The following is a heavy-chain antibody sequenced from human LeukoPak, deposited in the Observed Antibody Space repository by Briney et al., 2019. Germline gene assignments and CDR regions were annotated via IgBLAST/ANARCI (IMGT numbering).Heavy chain of an antibody. CDR1: GGSFSGYS. Sequence: SETLSLTCAVYGGSFSGYSWSWIRQPPGKGLEWIGEINHSGSTNYNPSLKSRVTISIDTSKNQFSLKLSSVTAADTAVYYCASPYCTNGVCYGYFDYRGQGTLVTVSS. J-gene: IGHJ4*02. CDR2: INHSGST. V-gene: IGHV4-34*01. CDR3: ASPYCTNGVCYGYFDY. D-gene: IGHD2-8*01.